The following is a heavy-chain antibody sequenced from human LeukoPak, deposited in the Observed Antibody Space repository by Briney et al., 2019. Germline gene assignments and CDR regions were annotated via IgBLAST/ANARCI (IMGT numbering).Heavy chain of an antibody. Sequence: GGSLRLSCSASGFTFSSYAMHWVRQAPGKGLEYVSVYSNNGGSSYYADSVKGRFTISRDNSKNTLYLQMSSLRPEDTAVYYCVKDSGTSSWSAYNWFDPWGQGTLVTVSS. V-gene: IGHV3-64D*06. J-gene: IGHJ5*02. CDR2: YSNNGGSS. CDR1: GFTFSSYA. CDR3: VKDSGTSSWSAYNWFDP. D-gene: IGHD6-13*01.